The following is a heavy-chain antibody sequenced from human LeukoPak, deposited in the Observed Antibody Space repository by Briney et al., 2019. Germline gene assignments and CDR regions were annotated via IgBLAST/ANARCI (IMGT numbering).Heavy chain of an antibody. Sequence: GGSLRLSCAASGFTFSSYGMHWVRQAPGKGLEWVAYIQHDGSNEQYADSVKGRFTISRDNSKNTLYLQMNSLRAEDTAVYYCAKDLLPYCSSTSCYSVDYWGQGTLVTVSS. CDR2: IQHDGSNE. CDR1: GFTFSSYG. V-gene: IGHV3-30*02. D-gene: IGHD2-2*01. CDR3: AKDLLPYCSSTSCYSVDY. J-gene: IGHJ4*02.